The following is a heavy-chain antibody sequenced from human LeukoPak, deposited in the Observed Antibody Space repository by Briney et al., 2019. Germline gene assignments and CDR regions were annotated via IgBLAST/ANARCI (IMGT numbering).Heavy chain of an antibody. CDR1: GYTFTSQG. J-gene: IGHJ4*02. CDR2: INTYNDKT. D-gene: IGHD3-3*01. V-gene: IGHV1-18*01. Sequence: EASVKVSCKASGYTFTSQGISWMRQAPGQGLEWMGWINTYNDKTSYAQKLQNRITMTTDTSTSTAYMELRSLRSDDTAVYYCASRSGSTPYYFDYWGQGTLVTVSS. CDR3: ASRSGSTPYYFDY.